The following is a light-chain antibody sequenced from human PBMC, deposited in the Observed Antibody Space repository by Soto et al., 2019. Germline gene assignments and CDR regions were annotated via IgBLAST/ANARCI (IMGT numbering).Light chain of an antibody. V-gene: IGKV1-27*01. CDR1: QAISNY. J-gene: IGKJ3*01. CDR3: QKCNSPPPIT. CDR2: AAS. Sequence: DIQMTQSPSSLSASVGDRVTITCRASQAISNYLAWYQQKPGKVTKLLIYAASTLQSGVPSRFSGIGSGTDFTLTICSLQPEDAANYYGQKCNSPPPITFGPGTKVDIK.